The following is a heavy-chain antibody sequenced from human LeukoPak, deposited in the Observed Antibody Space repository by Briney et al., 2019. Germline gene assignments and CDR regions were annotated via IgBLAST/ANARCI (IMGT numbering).Heavy chain of an antibody. Sequence: ASVKVSCKASGYTFTGYYMHWVRQAPGQGLEWMGWINPNSGGTNYAQKLQGRVTMTTDTSTSTAYMELRSLRSDDTAVYYCARLEYYYDSSGYYYLDYWGQGTLVTVSS. CDR3: ARLEYYYDSSGYYYLDY. CDR2: INPNSGGT. CDR1: GYTFTGYY. J-gene: IGHJ4*02. D-gene: IGHD3-22*01. V-gene: IGHV1-2*02.